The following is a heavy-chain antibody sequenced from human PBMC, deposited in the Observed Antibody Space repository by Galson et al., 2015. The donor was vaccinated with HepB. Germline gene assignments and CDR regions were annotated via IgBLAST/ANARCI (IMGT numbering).Heavy chain of an antibody. Sequence: SETLSLTCTVSGGSISSSSYYWGWIRQPPGKGLEWIGSIYYSGSTYYNPSLKSRVTISVDTSKNQFSLKLSSVTAADTAVYYCARRTPISRGYSYGDFDYWGQGTLVTVSS. J-gene: IGHJ4*02. CDR3: ARRTPISRGYSYGDFDY. CDR2: IYYSGST. V-gene: IGHV4-39*01. CDR1: GGSISSSSYY. D-gene: IGHD5-18*01.